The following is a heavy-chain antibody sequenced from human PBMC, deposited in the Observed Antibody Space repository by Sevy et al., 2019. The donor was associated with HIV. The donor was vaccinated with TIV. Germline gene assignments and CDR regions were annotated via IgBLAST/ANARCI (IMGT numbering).Heavy chain of an antibody. Sequence: GESLKISCKGSGYVFATHWIGWVRQMPGKGLEWMGIMSPSDSNPRYSPSFRGHVTMSVDNSLNTAYLQWHSLEAPDTAIYYGARLDTYSTGWSPRYYFDYWGQGTLVTVSS. CDR1: GYVFATHW. CDR3: ARLDTYSTGWSPRYYFDY. CDR2: MSPSDSNP. V-gene: IGHV5-51*01. D-gene: IGHD6-19*01. J-gene: IGHJ4*02.